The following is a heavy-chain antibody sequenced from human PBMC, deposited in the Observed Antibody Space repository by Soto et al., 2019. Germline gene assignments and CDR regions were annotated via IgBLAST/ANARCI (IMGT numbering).Heavy chain of an antibody. CDR2: IYRDDDK. CDR3: AHCFFQADFAY. V-gene: IGHV2-5*02. J-gene: IGHJ4*02. Sequence: QITLKESGPTLVKPTQTLTLTCTFSGFSLRTTGVGVGWIRQPPGTALEWLALIYRDDDKRSSPSLKNRLTITKDTSKNQVVLTMTNMDPVDTATYYFAHCFFQADFAYWGQRTLVTVSS. CDR1: GFSLRTTGVG. D-gene: IGHD3-16*01.